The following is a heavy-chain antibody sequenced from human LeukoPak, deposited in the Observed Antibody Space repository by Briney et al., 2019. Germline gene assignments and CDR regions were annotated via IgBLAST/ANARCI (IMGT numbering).Heavy chain of an antibody. CDR3: AKDRVRSSSELRYFDWLLGPFDY. J-gene: IGHJ4*02. Sequence: GGSLRLSCAASGFTFSSYAMSWVRQAPGKGLEWVSAISGSGGSTYYADSVKGRFTISRDNSKNTLYLQMNSLRAEDTAVYYCAKDRVRSSSELRYFDWLLGPFDYRGQGTLVTVSS. D-gene: IGHD3-9*01. CDR2: ISGSGGST. V-gene: IGHV3-23*01. CDR1: GFTFSSYA.